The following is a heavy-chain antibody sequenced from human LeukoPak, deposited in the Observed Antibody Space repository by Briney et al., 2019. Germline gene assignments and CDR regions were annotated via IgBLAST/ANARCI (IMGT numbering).Heavy chain of an antibody. CDR3: AKETSPRSGSLLSYFDY. V-gene: IGHV3-7*03. D-gene: IGHD1-26*01. J-gene: IGHJ4*02. Sequence: PGGSLRLSCAASGFTFSSYWMTWVRQAPGKGLEWVASINQDQNEIHYVDSVRGRFTISRDNAKNSLYLQMNSLRAEDMALYYCAKETSPRSGSLLSYFDYWGQGTLVTVSS. CDR2: INQDQNEI. CDR1: GFTFSSYW.